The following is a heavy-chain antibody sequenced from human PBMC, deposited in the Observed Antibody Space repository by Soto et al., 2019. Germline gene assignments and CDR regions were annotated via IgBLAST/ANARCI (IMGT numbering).Heavy chain of an antibody. CDR2: IIPILGIA. Sequence: QVQLVQSGAEVKKPGSSVKVSCKASGGTFSSYTISWVRQAPGQGLEWMGRIIPILGIANYAQKFQGRVKSTADNTTSTAYMELSSLRSEDTAVYYCARDPDGDYEQGNNWFDPWGQGTLVTVSS. D-gene: IGHD4-17*01. V-gene: IGHV1-69*08. CDR1: GGTFSSYT. CDR3: ARDPDGDYEQGNNWFDP. J-gene: IGHJ5*02.